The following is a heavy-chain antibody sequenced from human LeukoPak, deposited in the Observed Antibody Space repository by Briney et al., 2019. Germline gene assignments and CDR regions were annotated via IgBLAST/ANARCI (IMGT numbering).Heavy chain of an antibody. CDR3: AKTYYDILTGISLGMDV. J-gene: IGHJ6*02. CDR2: INPNSGGT. D-gene: IGHD3-9*01. CDR1: RDTFTGYN. V-gene: IGHV1-2*06. Sequence: ASAKDSSKPPRDTFTGYNTRSGPHTPGQGLESRGQINPNSGGTNYTQKLQSTVTMTRDTSISTAYVELSRLRSDDTAVYYCAKTYYDILTGISLGMDVWGQGTTVTVSS.